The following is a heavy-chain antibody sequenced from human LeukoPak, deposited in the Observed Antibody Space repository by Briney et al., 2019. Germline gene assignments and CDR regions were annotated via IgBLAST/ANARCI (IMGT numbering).Heavy chain of an antibody. J-gene: IGHJ4*02. CDR3: AKAGSDWSHVDY. CDR1: GFTFSYYR. CDR2: IWYDGSIQ. Sequence: GGSLRLSCAASGFTFSYYRMHWLRQAPGKGLAWVAIIWYDGSIQYYADSVKGRFTISRDNSKNTLYLQMNSLRAEDTAVYYCAKAGSDWSHVDYWGQGTVVTVSS. D-gene: IGHD6-19*01. V-gene: IGHV3-30*02.